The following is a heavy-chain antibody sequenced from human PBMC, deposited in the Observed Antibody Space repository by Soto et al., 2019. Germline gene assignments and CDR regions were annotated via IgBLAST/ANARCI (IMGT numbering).Heavy chain of an antibody. Sequence: SETLSLTCTVSGASISTYYWNWIRQPPGKGLEWIGYIHYSGSTNYNPSLKSRVTISVDTPKNQFSLELTSVTAADTAVYYCATGYSSRWWVNWGQGTLVTVSS. D-gene: IGHD6-13*01. CDR1: GASISTYY. J-gene: IGHJ4*02. CDR3: ATGYSSRWWVN. V-gene: IGHV4-59*03. CDR2: IHYSGST.